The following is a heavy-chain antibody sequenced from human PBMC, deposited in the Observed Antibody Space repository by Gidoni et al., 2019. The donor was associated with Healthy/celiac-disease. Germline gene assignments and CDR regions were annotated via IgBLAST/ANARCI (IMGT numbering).Heavy chain of an antibody. Sequence: QLQLQESGPGLVKPSETLSLTCTVSGGSISSSRYYWGWIRQPPGKGLEWIGSIYYSGSTYYNPSLKSRVTISVDTSKNQFSLKLSSVTAADTAVYYCASLVVVAATRHYYYYYGMDVWGQGTTVTVSS. V-gene: IGHV4-39*01. CDR3: ASLVVVAATRHYYYYYGMDV. CDR2: IYYSGST. D-gene: IGHD2-15*01. J-gene: IGHJ6*02. CDR1: GGSISSSRYY.